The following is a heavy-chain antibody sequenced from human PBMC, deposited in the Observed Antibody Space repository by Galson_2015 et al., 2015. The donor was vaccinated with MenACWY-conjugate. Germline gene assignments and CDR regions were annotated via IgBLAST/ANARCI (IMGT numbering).Heavy chain of an antibody. V-gene: IGHV3-30*18. CDR1: GFTFSTYW. Sequence: SLRLSCAASGFTFSTYWMHWVRQAPGKGLEWMAVISYDGSNESYADSVKGRFTIFRDNSKNTLYLQMNSLRADDTAVYYCAKDWSVPYSTISYYFYMDVWGKGTTVTVSS. J-gene: IGHJ6*03. CDR2: ISYDGSNE. CDR3: AKDWSVPYSTISYYFYMDV. D-gene: IGHD6-13*01.